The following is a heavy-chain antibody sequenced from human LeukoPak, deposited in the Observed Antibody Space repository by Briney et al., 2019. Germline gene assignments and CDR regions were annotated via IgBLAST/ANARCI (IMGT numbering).Heavy chain of an antibody. V-gene: IGHV1-18*01. CDR1: GYSFTSNV. CDR3: ARFGLGKHIEVAGVPFDI. J-gene: IGHJ3*02. D-gene: IGHD6-19*01. CDR2: ISAYNGNT. Sequence: ASVKVSCKASGYSFTSNVISWVRQAPGQGLEWMGWISAYNGNTNYAQKLQGRVTMTTDTSTSTAYMELRSLRSDDTAVYYCARFGLGKHIEVAGVPFDIWGQGTMVTVSS.